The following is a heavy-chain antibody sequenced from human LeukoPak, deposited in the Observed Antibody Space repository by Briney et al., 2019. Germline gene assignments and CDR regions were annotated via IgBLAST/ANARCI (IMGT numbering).Heavy chain of an antibody. CDR1: GYSFTNYW. CDR2: IYPGDSDT. Sequence: GESLKISCKGSGYSFTNYWIGWVRQMPGKGLEWMGNIYPGDSDTRYSPSFQGQVTFSADKSISTAYLQWSSLKASDTATYYCARQPNFMDVWGKGTTVTVSS. V-gene: IGHV5-51*01. CDR3: ARQPNFMDV. J-gene: IGHJ6*03.